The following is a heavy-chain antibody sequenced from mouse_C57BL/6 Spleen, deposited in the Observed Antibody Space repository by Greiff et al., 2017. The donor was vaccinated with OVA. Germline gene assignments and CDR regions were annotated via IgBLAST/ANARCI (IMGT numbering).Heavy chain of an antibody. Sequence: QVQLQQSGAELARPGASVKLSCKASGYTFTSYGIRWVKQRTGQGLEWIGEIYPSSGNTYYNEKFKGKATLTADKSSSTAYMELRSLTSEDSAVYFCAREEDIYYYGSSSYWYFDVWGTGTTVTVAS. CDR1: GYTFTSYG. J-gene: IGHJ1*03. CDR2: IYPSSGNT. V-gene: IGHV1-81*01. CDR3: AREEDIYYYGSSSYWYFDV. D-gene: IGHD1-1*01.